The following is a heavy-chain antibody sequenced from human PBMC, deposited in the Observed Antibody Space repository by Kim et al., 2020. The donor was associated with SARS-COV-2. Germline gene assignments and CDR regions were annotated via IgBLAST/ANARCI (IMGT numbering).Heavy chain of an antibody. CDR1: GYTFTGYY. Sequence: ASVKVSCKASGYTFTGYYMHWVRQAPGQGLEWMGWINPNSGGTNYAQKFQGRVTMTRDTSISTAYMELSRLRSDDTAVYYCARDIVFRFGELLGDYWGQGTLVTVSS. D-gene: IGHD3-10*01. J-gene: IGHJ4*02. CDR2: INPNSGGT. CDR3: ARDIVFRFGELLGDY. V-gene: IGHV1-2*02.